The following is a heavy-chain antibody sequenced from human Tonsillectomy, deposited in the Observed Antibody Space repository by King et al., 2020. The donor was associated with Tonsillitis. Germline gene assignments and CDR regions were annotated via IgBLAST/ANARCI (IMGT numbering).Heavy chain of an antibody. CDR3: ARNRLWFGEEPNWFDP. CDR2: IDTSGTT. Sequence: VQLQESGPGLVKPSQTLSLTCTVSGASISSGTYYWSWIRQPAGKGLEWIGRIDTSGTTKYNPSLKSRVTLSIDAPQNQFSLKLTSVTAADTAVYYCARNRLWFGEEPNWFDPWGQGTQVTVSS. CDR1: GASISSGTYY. D-gene: IGHD3-10*01. V-gene: IGHV4-61*02. J-gene: IGHJ5*02.